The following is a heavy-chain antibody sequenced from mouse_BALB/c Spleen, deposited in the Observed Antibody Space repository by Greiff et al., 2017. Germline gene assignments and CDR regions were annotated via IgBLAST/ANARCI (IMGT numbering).Heavy chain of an antibody. CDR2: IRNKANGYTT. CDR3: ARDKGDWSTRFAY. J-gene: IGHJ3*01. D-gene: IGHD3-3*01. CDR1: GFTFTDYY. V-gene: IGHV7-3*02. Sequence: EVQLVESGGGLVQPGGSLRLSCATSGFTFTDYYMSWVRQPPGKALEWLGFIRNKANGYTTEYSASVKGRFTISRDNSQSILYLQMNTLRAEDSATYYCARDKGDWSTRFAYWGQGTLVTVSA.